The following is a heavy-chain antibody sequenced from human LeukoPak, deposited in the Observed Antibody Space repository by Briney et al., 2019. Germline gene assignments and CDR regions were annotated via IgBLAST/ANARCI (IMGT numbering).Heavy chain of an antibody. CDR1: GGTFSSYA. CDR3: APATMTFDY. D-gene: IGHD5-24*01. Sequence: ASVTVSCKASGGTFSSYAISWVRQAPGQGLEWMGWINPNSGGTNYAQKFQGRVTMTRDTSISTAYMELSRLRSDDTAVYYCAPATMTFDYWGQGSLVAVSS. V-gene: IGHV1-2*02. J-gene: IGHJ4*02. CDR2: INPNSGGT.